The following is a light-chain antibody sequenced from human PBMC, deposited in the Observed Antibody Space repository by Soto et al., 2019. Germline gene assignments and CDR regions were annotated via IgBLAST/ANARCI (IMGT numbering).Light chain of an antibody. Sequence: QSALTQPASVSGSPGQSVTISCSGSDIGNYNLVSWYQHLPGRAPKLLIFEVTMRPSGISDRFSGSKSASTASLTIAGLQVEEEGAYYCASYAGSRTSVFGSGTKVTVL. V-gene: IGLV2-23*02. J-gene: IGLJ1*01. CDR3: ASYAGSRTSV. CDR1: SDIGNYNL. CDR2: EVT.